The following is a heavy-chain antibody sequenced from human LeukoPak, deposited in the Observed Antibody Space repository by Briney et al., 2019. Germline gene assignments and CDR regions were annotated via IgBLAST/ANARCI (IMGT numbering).Heavy chain of an antibody. CDR1: GFTFSSYS. CDR3: ARGSRPLGYYYHFDAFDI. J-gene: IGHJ3*02. D-gene: IGHD3-22*01. CDR2: ISSSSSTI. Sequence: GGSLRLSCAASGFTFSSYSMNWVRQAPGKGLEWVSYISSSSSTIYYADSVKGRFTISRDNAKNSLYLQMNSLRAEDTAVYYCARGSRPLGYYYHFDAFDIWGQGTMVTVSS. V-gene: IGHV3-48*04.